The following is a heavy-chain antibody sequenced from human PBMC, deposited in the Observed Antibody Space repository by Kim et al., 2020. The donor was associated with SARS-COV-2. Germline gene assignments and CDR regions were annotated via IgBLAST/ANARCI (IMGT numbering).Heavy chain of an antibody. CDR2: INHSGST. CDR1: GGSFSGYY. V-gene: IGHV4-34*01. Sequence: SETLSLTCAVYGGSFSGYYWSWIRQPPGKGLEWIGEINHSGSTNYNPSLKSRVTISVDTSKNQFSLKLSSVTAADTAVYYCARLQSYYYYYGMDVWGQGTTVTVSS. CDR3: ARLQSYYYYYGMDV. D-gene: IGHD4-4*01. J-gene: IGHJ6*02.